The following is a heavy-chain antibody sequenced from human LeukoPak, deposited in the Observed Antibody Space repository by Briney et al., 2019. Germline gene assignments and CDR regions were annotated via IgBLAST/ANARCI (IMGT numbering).Heavy chain of an antibody. CDR3: ARDYQYAFDN. CDR2: IGIDSGNT. CDR1: GFTFSDYS. D-gene: IGHD2-2*01. V-gene: IGHV3-48*01. Sequence: GGSLRLSCAASGFTFSDYSMNWVRQAPGKGLEWISYIGIDSGNTNYADSVKGRFTISGDKAKNSLYLQMNSLRVEDTAVYYCARDYQYAFDNWGQATLVTVSS. J-gene: IGHJ4*02.